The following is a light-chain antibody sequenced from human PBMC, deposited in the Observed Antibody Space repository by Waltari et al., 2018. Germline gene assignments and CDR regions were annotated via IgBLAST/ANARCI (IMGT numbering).Light chain of an antibody. CDR1: RSNIGEYV. CDR2: TND. J-gene: IGLJ2*01. Sequence: QSVLTQPPSVSGAPGQRVTISCSGSRSNIGEYVVYCYQQLPGMAPKLLIHTNDQRPSGVPDRVSASKSGTSASLAISGLRSEDDGDYYCASWDDSLSGSVVFGGGTKLTVL. CDR3: ASWDDSLSGSVV. V-gene: IGLV1-47*01.